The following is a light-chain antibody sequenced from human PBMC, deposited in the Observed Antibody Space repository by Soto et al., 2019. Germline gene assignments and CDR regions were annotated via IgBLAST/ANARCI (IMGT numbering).Light chain of an antibody. Sequence: DIQMTQSPSSLSASVGDRVTITCRASQGIRNDLAWYQQKPGQAPKRLIDGASSLQSGVPSSFSGRGSWRDFTLTITSPQTEDCAPYYCLPHYAFPSTSGHRTKV. CDR3: LPHYAFPST. CDR1: QGIRND. J-gene: IGKJ1*01. V-gene: IGKV1-17*01. CDR2: GAS.